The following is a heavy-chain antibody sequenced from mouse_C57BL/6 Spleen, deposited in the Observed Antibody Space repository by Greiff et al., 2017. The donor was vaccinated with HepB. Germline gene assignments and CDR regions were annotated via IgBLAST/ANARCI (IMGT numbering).Heavy chain of an antibody. Sequence: EVQGVESGEGLVKPGGSLKLSCAASGFTFSSYAMSWVRQTPEKRLEWVAYISSGGDYIYYADTVKGRFTISRDNARNTLYLQMSSLKSEDTAMYYCTRGVHYYGSSYYWYFDVWGTGTTVTVSS. CDR3: TRGVHYYGSSYYWYFDV. CDR2: ISSGGDYI. V-gene: IGHV5-9-1*02. D-gene: IGHD1-1*01. CDR1: GFTFSSYA. J-gene: IGHJ1*03.